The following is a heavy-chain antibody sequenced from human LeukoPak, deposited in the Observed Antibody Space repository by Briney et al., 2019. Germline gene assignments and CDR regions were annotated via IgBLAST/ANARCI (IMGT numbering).Heavy chain of an antibody. J-gene: IGHJ3*02. CDR1: GGSISSYY. D-gene: IGHD6-19*01. CDR2: IYYSGST. CDR3: ASSVAVAGTGAFDI. V-gene: IGHV4-59*08. Sequence: NASETLSLTCSVSGGSISSYYWSWIRQPPGKGLEWIGYIYYSGSTNYNPSLKSRVTISVDTSKNQFSLKLSSVTAADTAVYYCASSVAVAGTGAFDIWGQGTMVTVSS.